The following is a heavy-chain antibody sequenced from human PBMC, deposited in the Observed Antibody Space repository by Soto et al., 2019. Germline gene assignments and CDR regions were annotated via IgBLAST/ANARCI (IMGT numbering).Heavy chain of an antibody. D-gene: IGHD3-3*02. J-gene: IGHJ4*02. CDR1: CSSINSSGYY. CDR3: ARLPSRHLVDY. Sequence: PSETLSLTCTFSCSSINSSGYYWGWIRQPPGKGREWIGSMFYGVSTYYNPSLKSRVTVSVDTSKNQFSLNLRSVTAADTAVYYCARLPSRHLVDYWGQGTLVTVSS. CDR2: MFYGVST. V-gene: IGHV4-39*01.